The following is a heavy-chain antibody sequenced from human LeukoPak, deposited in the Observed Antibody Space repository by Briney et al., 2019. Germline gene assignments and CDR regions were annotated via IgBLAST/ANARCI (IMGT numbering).Heavy chain of an antibody. V-gene: IGHV3-23*01. Sequence: GASLRLSCAASGFTFSSYAMTWVRQAPGKGLEWVSGITGGSHSIYYAESVEGRFTISRDKSKNTLYLQMNSLRAEDTALYYCAKGHYYDSCGYSIDGWGQGTLVTVSS. CDR2: ITGGSHSI. D-gene: IGHD3-22*01. J-gene: IGHJ4*02. CDR1: GFTFSSYA. CDR3: AKGHYYDSCGYSIDG.